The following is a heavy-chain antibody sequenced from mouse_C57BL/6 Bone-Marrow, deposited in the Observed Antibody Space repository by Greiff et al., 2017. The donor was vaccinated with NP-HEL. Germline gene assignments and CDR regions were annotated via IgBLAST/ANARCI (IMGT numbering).Heavy chain of an antibody. CDR1: GFNIKDYY. V-gene: IGHV14-2*01. J-gene: IGHJ3*01. D-gene: IGHD2-5*01. CDR2: IDPEDGET. Sequence: EVQLQQSGPELVKPGASVKLSCTASGFNIKDYYMHWVRQRTEQGLEWIGRIDPEDGETKYAPKFQGKATITAYTSSHTAYLQLSSLTSEDAAVYYCASPLDRNYVDAYWGQGTLVTVSA. CDR3: ASPLDRNYVDAY.